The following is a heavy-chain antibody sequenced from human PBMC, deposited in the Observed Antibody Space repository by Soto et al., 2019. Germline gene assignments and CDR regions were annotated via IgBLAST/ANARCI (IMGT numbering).Heavy chain of an antibody. Sequence: EVQLAESGGGMVQPGGSLRLSCVASGFTFSSYDMPWVRQAPGKGLEYVSSISNNGGTTYYGNSVKGRFTISRDNSKNTLYLQMGSLRAEDMAVYYCVRRGSGNYDYWGQGTLVTVSS. CDR3: VRRGSGNYDY. CDR1: GFTFSSYD. D-gene: IGHD1-7*01. J-gene: IGHJ4*02. CDR2: ISNNGGTT. V-gene: IGHV3-64*01.